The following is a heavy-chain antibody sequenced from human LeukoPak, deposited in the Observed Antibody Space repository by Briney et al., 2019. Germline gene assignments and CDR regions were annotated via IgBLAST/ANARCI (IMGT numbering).Heavy chain of an antibody. J-gene: IGHJ6*02. CDR1: GFTFSSYE. CDR2: ISSSGSTI. Sequence: GGSLRLSCAASGFTFSSYEMNWVRQAPGKGLGWVSYISSSGSTIYYADSVKGRFTISRDNAKNSLYLQMNSLRAEDTAVYYCARDLNYGDYDRGMDVWGQGTTVTVSS. CDR3: ARDLNYGDYDRGMDV. D-gene: IGHD4-17*01. V-gene: IGHV3-48*03.